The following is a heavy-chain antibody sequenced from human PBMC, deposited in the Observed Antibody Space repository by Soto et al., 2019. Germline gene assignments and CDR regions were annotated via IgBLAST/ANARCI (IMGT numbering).Heavy chain of an antibody. CDR2: ISYDGSNK. J-gene: IGHJ4*02. D-gene: IGHD2-21*02. CDR1: GFTFSSYA. V-gene: IGHV3-30-3*01. CDR3: AGVRVVTRGAFDFDY. Sequence: QVQLVESGGGVVQPGRSLRLSCAASGFTFSSYAMHWVRQAPGKGLEWVAVISYDGSNKYYADSVKGRFTISRDNSKNALYLQMNSLRAEDTAVYYCAGVRVVTRGAFDFDYCGQGTLVTVSS.